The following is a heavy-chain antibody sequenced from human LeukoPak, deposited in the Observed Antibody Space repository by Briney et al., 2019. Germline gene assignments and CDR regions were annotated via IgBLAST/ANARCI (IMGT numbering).Heavy chain of an antibody. CDR3: ARRGTTYCTVDSCHPNWFDP. CDR1: RFTFSDYY. D-gene: IGHD2-15*01. J-gene: IGHJ5*02. CDR2: INGSSSDT. V-gene: IGHV3-11*03. Sequence: GGSLRLSCAASRFTFSDYYMTWIRQAPGRGLEWISYINGSSSDTKYADSVKGRFTISRDNAKNSLYLLMNSLRAEDTAVYYCARRGTTYCTVDSCHPNWFDPWGQGTLVTVSS.